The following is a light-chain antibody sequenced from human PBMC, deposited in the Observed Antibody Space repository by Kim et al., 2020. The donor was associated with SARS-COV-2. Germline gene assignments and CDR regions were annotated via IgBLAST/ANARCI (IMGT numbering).Light chain of an antibody. Sequence: PGEGATTSCRASQSVSSNYLAWYQQKPGQAPRLLTYGVSSRATGIPDRFSGTGSGTDFTLTISRLEPEDSAVYYCQQFGGSPPITFGQGTRLEIK. J-gene: IGKJ5*01. CDR3: QQFGGSPPIT. CDR2: GVS. CDR1: QSVSSNY. V-gene: IGKV3-20*01.